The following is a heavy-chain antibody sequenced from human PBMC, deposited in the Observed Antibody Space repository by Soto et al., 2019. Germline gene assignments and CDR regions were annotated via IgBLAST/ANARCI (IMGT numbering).Heavy chain of an antibody. CDR3: AKDRGPYCSGGICYPPSWFDP. Sequence: GGSLRLSCVGSGFTFGNYAMSWVRQAPGKGLEWVSSITGIDGRTYYADSVKGRFTISRDNPKNTLYPQMNNLRAEDTAMFYCAKDRGPYCSGGICYPPSWFDPWGQGTQVTVSS. V-gene: IGHV3-23*01. CDR1: GFTFGNYA. D-gene: IGHD2-15*01. CDR2: ITGIDGRT. J-gene: IGHJ5*02.